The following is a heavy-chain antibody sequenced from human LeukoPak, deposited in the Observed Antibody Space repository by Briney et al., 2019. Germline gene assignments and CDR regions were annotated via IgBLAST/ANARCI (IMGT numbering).Heavy chain of an antibody. CDR2: ISGSGGST. V-gene: IGHV3-23*01. CDR1: GFTFSSYA. Sequence: GGSLRLSCAASGFTFSSYAMSWVRQAPGKGLEWVSAISGSGGSTYYADSVKGRFTISRDNSKNTLYLQMNGLRAEDTAVYYCAKGVAGTSRRFDYWGQGTLVTVSS. CDR3: AKGVAGTSRRFDY. D-gene: IGHD6-19*01. J-gene: IGHJ4*02.